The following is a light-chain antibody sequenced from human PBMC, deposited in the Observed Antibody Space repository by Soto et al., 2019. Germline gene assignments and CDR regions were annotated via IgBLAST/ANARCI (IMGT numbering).Light chain of an antibody. CDR3: CSYSGSNSPHGV. Sequence: QSALNQPASVSGSPGPSITISCTGTSNDIGSYDLVSWYQQHPGKAPKLMIYEGNKRPSAVSNRFSGSKSVYTASLTISGLQADDEADYYCCSYSGSNSPHGVFGGGTKLTVL. V-gene: IGLV2-23*01. J-gene: IGLJ3*02. CDR1: SNDIGSYDL. CDR2: EGN.